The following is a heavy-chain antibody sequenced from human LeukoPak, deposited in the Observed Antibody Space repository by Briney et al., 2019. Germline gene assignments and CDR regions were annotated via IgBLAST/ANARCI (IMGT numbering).Heavy chain of an antibody. Sequence: PSETLSLTCTVSGGSISSGAYYWSWIRQHPGKGLEWIGNIYHSGSTYYNPSLKSRVSISVDTSKNQFSLNLSSVTAADTAVYYRARDAAAAGLDYWGQGTLVTVSS. J-gene: IGHJ4*02. CDR1: GGSISSGAYY. V-gene: IGHV4-31*03. D-gene: IGHD6-13*01. CDR2: IYHSGST. CDR3: ARDAAAAGLDY.